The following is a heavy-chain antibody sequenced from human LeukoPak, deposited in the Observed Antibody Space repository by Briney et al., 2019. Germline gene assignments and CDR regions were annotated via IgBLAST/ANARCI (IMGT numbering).Heavy chain of an antibody. CDR1: VFTFTHYA. V-gene: IGHV3-23*01. Sequence: GGSLRLSCAASVFTFTHYAISWLRQAPGKGLEWVSVISGSGGSTYYADSVKGRLTVSRDNSKNTLYLQMNSLRAEDTAVYYCANHLTTVGQCSGGSCCLDYWGQGTLVTVSS. CDR3: ANHLTTVGQCSGGSCCLDY. J-gene: IGHJ4*02. D-gene: IGHD2-15*01. CDR2: ISGSGGST.